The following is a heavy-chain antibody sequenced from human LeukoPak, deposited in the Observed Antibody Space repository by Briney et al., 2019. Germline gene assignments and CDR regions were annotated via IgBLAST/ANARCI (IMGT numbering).Heavy chain of an antibody. V-gene: IGHV3-49*04. CDR2: IRSKTYGGTT. Sequence: PGGSLRLSCTVSGFTFGDHAMSWVRQAPGKGLEWVGFIRSKTYGGTTEYAASVKGRFIISRDDSTSIAYLQMNSLKTEDTAVYYCAKLLYEDYWGQGTLVTVSS. CDR1: GFTFGDHA. J-gene: IGHJ4*02. CDR3: AKLLYEDY. D-gene: IGHD2-2*02.